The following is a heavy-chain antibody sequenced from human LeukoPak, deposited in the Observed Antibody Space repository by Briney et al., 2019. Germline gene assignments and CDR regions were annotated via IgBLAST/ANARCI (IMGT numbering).Heavy chain of an antibody. CDR2: IKQDGSEK. V-gene: IGHV3-7*03. Sequence: GGSLRLSCAASGFTFSSYWMSWVRQAPGKGLEWVAHIKQDGSEKYYVDSVKGRFTISRDNSKNTLYLQMNSLRAEDTAVYYCAKALTTVVTPGVDYWGQGTLVTVSS. CDR3: AKALTTVVTPGVDY. CDR1: GFTFSSYW. D-gene: IGHD4-23*01. J-gene: IGHJ4*02.